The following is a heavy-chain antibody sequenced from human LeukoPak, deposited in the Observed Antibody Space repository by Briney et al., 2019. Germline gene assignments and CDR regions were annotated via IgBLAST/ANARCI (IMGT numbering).Heavy chain of an antibody. D-gene: IGHD7-27*01. CDR1: GGSFSGYY. CDR2: IYTSGST. J-gene: IGHJ4*02. V-gene: IGHV4-4*07. CDR3: ARDPGE. Sequence: SETLSLTCAVYGGSFSGYYWSWIRQPAGKGLEWIGRIYTSGSTNYNSSLKSRVTMSVDTSKNQFSLKLSSVTAADTAVYYCARDPGEWGQGTLVTVSS.